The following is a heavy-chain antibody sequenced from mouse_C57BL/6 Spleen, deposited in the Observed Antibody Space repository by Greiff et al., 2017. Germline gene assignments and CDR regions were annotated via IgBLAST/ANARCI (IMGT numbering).Heavy chain of an antibody. CDR2: IYPGDGDT. J-gene: IGHJ4*01. CDR3: ARGGPGAMDY. V-gene: IGHV1-82*01. Sequence: VQLQQSGPELVKPGASVKISCKASGYAFTSSWMNWVKQRPGQGLEWIGRIYPGDGDTNYNGKFKGKDTLTADKSSSTAYMQLSSLTSEDSAVYVCARGGPGAMDYWGQGTSVTVSS. CDR1: GYAFTSSW.